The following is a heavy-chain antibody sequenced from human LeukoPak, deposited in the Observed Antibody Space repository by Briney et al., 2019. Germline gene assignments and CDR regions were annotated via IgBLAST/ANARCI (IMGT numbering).Heavy chain of an antibody. J-gene: IGHJ3*02. CDR3: ARDLVTVTKGFDI. CDR1: ANSFSSHY. V-gene: IGHV4-59*11. CDR2: ISYIGST. Sequence: SETLSLTCAVSANSFSSHYWTWIRQPPGKGLEWIGYISYIGSTNYNPSLKSRVTISIDTSKNQFSLKLTSVTAADTAVYYCARDLVTVTKGFDIWGQGTMVSVSS. D-gene: IGHD4-17*01.